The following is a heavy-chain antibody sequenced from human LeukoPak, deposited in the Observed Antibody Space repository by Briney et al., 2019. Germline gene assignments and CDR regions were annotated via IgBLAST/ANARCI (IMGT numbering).Heavy chain of an antibody. CDR2: ISSSSSYI. Sequence: PGGSLRLSCAASGFTFSSYSMNWVRQAPGKGLEWVSSISSSSSYIYYADSVKGRFTISRDNAKNSLYLQMNSLRAENTLVYYCASPRPGMAPPHFDSGGQGPL. D-gene: IGHD5-24*01. CDR3: ASPRPGMAPPHFDS. J-gene: IGHJ4*02. CDR1: GFTFSSYS. V-gene: IGHV3-21*01.